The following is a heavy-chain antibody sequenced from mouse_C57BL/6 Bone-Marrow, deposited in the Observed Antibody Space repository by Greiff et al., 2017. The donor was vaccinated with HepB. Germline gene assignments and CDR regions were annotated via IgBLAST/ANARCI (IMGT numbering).Heavy chain of an antibody. CDR3: ARRDYYGSSYDAMDY. V-gene: IGHV1-55*01. Sequence: QVQLQQPGAELVKPGASVKMSCKASGYTFTSYWITWVKQRPGQGLEWIGEIYPGSGSTNYNEKFKSKATLTVDTSSSTAYMQLSSLTSEDPAVYYCARRDYYGSSYDAMDYWGQGTSVTVSS. CDR1: GYTFTSYW. D-gene: IGHD1-1*01. J-gene: IGHJ4*01. CDR2: IYPGSGST.